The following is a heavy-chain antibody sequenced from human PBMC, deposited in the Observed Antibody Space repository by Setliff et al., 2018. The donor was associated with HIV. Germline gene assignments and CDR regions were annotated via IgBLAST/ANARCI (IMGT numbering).Heavy chain of an antibody. V-gene: IGHV1-69*13. Sequence: ASVKVSCKASGGRFSNYGISWVRQAPGQGLEWMGGIIPIFGTTNYAQMFQGRVTMTADESTSTAYMELSSLRSEDTAVYYCARAVVPTYYNVLTGYVYYMDVWGKGTTVTVSS. CDR2: IIPIFGTT. D-gene: IGHD3-9*01. CDR3: ARAVVPTYYNVLTGYVYYMDV. CDR1: GGRFSNYG. J-gene: IGHJ6*03.